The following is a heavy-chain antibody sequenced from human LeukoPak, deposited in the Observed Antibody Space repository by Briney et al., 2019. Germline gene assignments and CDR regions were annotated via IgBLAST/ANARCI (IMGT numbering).Heavy chain of an antibody. J-gene: IGHJ4*02. CDR2: IYYSGST. CDR1: GGSISIYY. D-gene: IGHD1-26*01. CDR3: ARDRGHFDY. V-gene: IGHV4-59*01. Sequence: PSETLSLTCTVSGGSISIYYWSWIRQPPGKGLEWIGYIYYSGSTNYNPSLKSRVTISVDTSKNQFSLKLSSVTAADTAVYYCARDRGHFDYWGQGTLVTVSS.